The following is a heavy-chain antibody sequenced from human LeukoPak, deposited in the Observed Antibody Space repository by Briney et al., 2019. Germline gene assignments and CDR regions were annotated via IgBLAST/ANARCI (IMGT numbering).Heavy chain of an antibody. CDR3: ARLTYYDFWSGYYTPFDAFDI. V-gene: IGHV4-59*11. J-gene: IGHJ3*02. CDR2: IYYSGGT. Sequence: PSETLSLTCTVSGGSISSHYWSWIRQPPGKGLEWIGYIYYSGGTNYNPSLKSRVTISVDTSKNQFSLKLSSVTAADTAVYYCARLTYYDFWSGYYTPFDAFDIWGQGTMVTVSS. D-gene: IGHD3-3*01. CDR1: GGSISSHY.